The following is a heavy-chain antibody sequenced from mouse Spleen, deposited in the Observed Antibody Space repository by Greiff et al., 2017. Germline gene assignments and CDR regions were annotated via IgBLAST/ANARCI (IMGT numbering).Heavy chain of an antibody. CDR3: ASNWDVAY. D-gene: IGHD4-1*01. CDR2: ISYDGSN. Sequence: ESGPGLVKPSQSLSLTCSVTGYSITSGYYWNWIRQFPGNKLEWMGYISYDGSNNYNPSLKNRISITRDTSKNQFFLKLNSVTTEDTATYYCASNWDVAYWGQGTLVTVSA. J-gene: IGHJ3*01. V-gene: IGHV3-6*01. CDR1: GYSITSGYY.